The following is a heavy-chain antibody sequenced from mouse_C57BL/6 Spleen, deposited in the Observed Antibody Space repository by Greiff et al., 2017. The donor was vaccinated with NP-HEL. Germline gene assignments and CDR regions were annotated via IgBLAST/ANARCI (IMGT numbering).Heavy chain of an antibody. V-gene: IGHV3-3*01. CDR2: TFYSGIT. D-gene: IGHD1-1*01. CDR1: GFSINSDCY. J-gene: IGHJ4*01. CDR3: ARCQYYPYAMDY. Sequence: EVQLQQSGPSLVRPSQTLSLTCTVTGFSINSDCYWIWIRQFPGNKLEYIGYTFYSGITYYNPSLESRTYITRDTSKNQFSLKLSSVTTEDTATYYCARCQYYPYAMDYWGQGTSVTVSS.